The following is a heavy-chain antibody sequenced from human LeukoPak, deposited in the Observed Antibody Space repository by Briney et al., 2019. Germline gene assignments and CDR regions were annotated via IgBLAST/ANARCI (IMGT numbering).Heavy chain of an antibody. D-gene: IGHD6-19*01. Sequence: SETLSLTCTVSGGSISSSSYYWGWIRQPPGKGLEWIGSIYYSGSTYYNPSLKSRVTISVDTSKNQFSLKLSSVTAADTAVYYCARDSYSSGPYNWFDPWGQGTLVTVSS. V-gene: IGHV4-39*07. CDR3: ARDSYSSGPYNWFDP. CDR2: IYYSGST. J-gene: IGHJ5*02. CDR1: GGSISSSSYY.